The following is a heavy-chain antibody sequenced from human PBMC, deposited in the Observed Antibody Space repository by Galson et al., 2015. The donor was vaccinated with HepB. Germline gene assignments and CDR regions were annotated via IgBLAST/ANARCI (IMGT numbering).Heavy chain of an antibody. Sequence: SLRLSCAASGFTFSSYGMHWVRQAPGKGLEWVAVIWYDGSNKYYANSVKGRFTISRDNSKNTLYLQMNSLRAEDTAVYYCAAEASGGSADYDAFDIWGQGTMVTVSS. CDR2: IWYDGSNK. J-gene: IGHJ3*02. CDR1: GFTFSSYG. CDR3: AAEASGGSADYDAFDI. V-gene: IGHV3-33*08. D-gene: IGHD3-16*01.